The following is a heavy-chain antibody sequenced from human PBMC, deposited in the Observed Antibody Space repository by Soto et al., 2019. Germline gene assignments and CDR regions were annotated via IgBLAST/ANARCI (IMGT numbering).Heavy chain of an antibody. CDR2: ISYDGSNK. CDR1: GSTFSSYG. CDR3: AKSIAARFYYYYYMDV. D-gene: IGHD6-6*01. J-gene: IGHJ6*03. V-gene: IGHV3-30*18. Sequence: GGSLRLSCAASGSTFSSYGMHWVRQAPGKGLERVAVISYDGSNKYYADSVKGRFTISRDNSKNTLYLQMNSLRAEDTAVYYCAKSIAARFYYYYYMDVWGKGTTVTVSS.